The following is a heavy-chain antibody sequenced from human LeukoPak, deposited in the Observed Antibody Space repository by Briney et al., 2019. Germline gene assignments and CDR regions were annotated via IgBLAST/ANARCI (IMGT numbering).Heavy chain of an antibody. CDR3: ASREDYGDYGGVY. D-gene: IGHD4-17*01. Sequence: GGSLRLSCVTSGFTFSNYAMNWVRQAPGKGLEWVSGIIVGSGGTTYYAESVEGRFSISRDNSKNTLYLQMNSLRAEDTAVYYCASREDYGDYGGVYWGQGTLVTVSS. CDR1: GFTFSNYA. J-gene: IGHJ4*02. CDR2: IIVGSGGTT. V-gene: IGHV3-23*01.